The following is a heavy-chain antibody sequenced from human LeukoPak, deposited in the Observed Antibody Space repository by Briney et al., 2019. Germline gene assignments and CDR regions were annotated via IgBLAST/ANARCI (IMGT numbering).Heavy chain of an antibody. J-gene: IGHJ4*02. D-gene: IGHD3-22*01. CDR1: GFTFSSYE. CDR2: ISSSGSTI. CDR3: ARPEDSSGYPTCFDY. Sequence: GGSLRLSCAASGFTFSSYEMNWVRQAPGKGLEWVSYISSSGSTIYYADSVKGRFTISRDNAKNSLYLQMNSLRAEDTAVYYCARPEDSSGYPTCFDYWGQGTLVTVSP. V-gene: IGHV3-48*03.